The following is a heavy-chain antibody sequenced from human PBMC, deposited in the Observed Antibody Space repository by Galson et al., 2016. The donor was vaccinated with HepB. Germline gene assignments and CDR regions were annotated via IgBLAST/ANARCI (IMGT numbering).Heavy chain of an antibody. D-gene: IGHD1-26*01. V-gene: IGHV3-21*01. J-gene: IGHJ4*02. CDR2: ISSSSSYI. CDR1: GFTFSSYS. Sequence: SGFTFSSYSMNWVRQAPGKGLEWVSSISSSSSYIYYADSVKGRFTISRDNTKNSLYLQMNSLRAEDTAVYYCARGDIVGAIFDYWGQGTLVTVSS. CDR3: ARGDIVGAIFDY.